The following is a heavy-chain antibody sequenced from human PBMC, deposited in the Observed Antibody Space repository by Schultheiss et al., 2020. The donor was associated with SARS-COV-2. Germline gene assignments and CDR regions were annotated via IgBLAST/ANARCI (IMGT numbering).Heavy chain of an antibody. D-gene: IGHD3-22*01. Sequence: SQTLSLTCTVSGGSISSYYWSWIRQPPGKGLEWIGSIYHSGPTYYNPSLKSRVTISVDTSKNQFSLKLSSVTAADTAVYYCARVTFYYDSSGYAYYFDYWGQGTLVTVSS. CDR3: ARVTFYYDSSGYAYYFDY. V-gene: IGHV4-59*12. CDR2: IYHSGPT. CDR1: GGSISSYY. J-gene: IGHJ4*02.